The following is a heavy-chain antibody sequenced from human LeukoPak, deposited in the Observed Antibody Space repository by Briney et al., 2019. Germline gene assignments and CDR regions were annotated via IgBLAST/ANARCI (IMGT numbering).Heavy chain of an antibody. V-gene: IGHV4-38-2*02. J-gene: IGHJ5*02. CDR2: IYHSGST. D-gene: IGHD1-26*01. CDR3: ARDKYNSRWEHESRWFDP. Sequence: SETLSLTCTVSGYSLSSGYYWGWIRQPPGKGLEWIGSIYHSGSTYYNPSLKSRVTISVDTSKNQFSLKLSSVTAADTAVYYCARDKYNSRWEHESRWFDPWGQGTLVTVSS. CDR1: GYSLSSGYY.